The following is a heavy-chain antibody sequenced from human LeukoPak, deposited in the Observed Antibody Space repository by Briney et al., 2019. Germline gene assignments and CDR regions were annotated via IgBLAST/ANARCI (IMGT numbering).Heavy chain of an antibody. CDR2: INPSGGST. V-gene: IGHV1-46*01. J-gene: IGHJ4*02. CDR1: GYTFTSYY. Sequence: ASVKVSCKASGYTFTSYYMHWVRQAPGQGLEWMGIINPSGGSTSYAQKFQGRVTMTRDMSTSTVYMELSSLRSEDTAVYYCAREYKVGATSGGESFDYWGQGTLVTVSS. CDR3: AREYKVGATSGGESFDY. D-gene: IGHD1-26*01.